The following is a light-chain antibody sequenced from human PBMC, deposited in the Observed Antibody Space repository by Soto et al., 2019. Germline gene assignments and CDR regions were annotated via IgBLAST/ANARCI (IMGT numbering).Light chain of an antibody. CDR2: GAS. J-gene: IGKJ1*01. CDR1: QSIRYY. Sequence: DIQLTQSPPTLSASVGDRVTITCRAGQSIRYYLAWYQQMPGKAPKLLIYGASSLQSGVPSRFSGNGSGTEFTLTISSLQPDDFATYFCQHHNSYSQTFGQGTKVEIK. V-gene: IGKV1-5*01. CDR3: QHHNSYSQT.